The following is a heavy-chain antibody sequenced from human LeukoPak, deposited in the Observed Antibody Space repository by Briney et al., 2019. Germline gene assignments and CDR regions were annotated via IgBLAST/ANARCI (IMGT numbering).Heavy chain of an antibody. D-gene: IGHD3-22*01. V-gene: IGHV3-23*01. Sequence: GGSLRLSCAASGFTFSSYAMSWVRQAPGKGLEWVSAISGSGGSTYYADSVKGRFTISRDNSKNTLYLQMNSLRAEDAAVYYCASADSSGYHDYWGQGTLVTVSS. CDR2: ISGSGGST. CDR3: ASADSSGYHDY. CDR1: GFTFSSYA. J-gene: IGHJ4*02.